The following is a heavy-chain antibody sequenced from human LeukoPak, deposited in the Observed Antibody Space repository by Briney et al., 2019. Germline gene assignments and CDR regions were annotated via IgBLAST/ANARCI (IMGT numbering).Heavy chain of an antibody. CDR3: ARSYDSSGYVDY. J-gene: IGHJ4*02. Sequence: SETLSLTCTVSGGSIGSNSYYWGWIRQPPGKGLEWIGSTYYSGSTNYNPSLKSRVTISVDTSKNQFSLKLSSVTAADTAVYYCARSYDSSGYVDYWGQGTLVTVSS. V-gene: IGHV4-39*07. CDR1: GGSIGSNSYY. CDR2: TYYSGST. D-gene: IGHD3-22*01.